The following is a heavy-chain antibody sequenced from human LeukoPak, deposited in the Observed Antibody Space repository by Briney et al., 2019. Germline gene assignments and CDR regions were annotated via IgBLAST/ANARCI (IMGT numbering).Heavy chain of an antibody. V-gene: IGHV3-73*01. Sequence: PGGSLKLSCAASGFTFSGSAMHWVRQASGKGLEWVGRIRSKANSYATAYAASVKGRFTISRDDSKNTAYLQMNSLKTEDTAVYYCARVGGNTWKKYYYMDVWGKGTTVTVSS. J-gene: IGHJ6*03. D-gene: IGHD4-23*01. CDR2: IRSKANSYAT. CDR3: ARVGGNTWKKYYYMDV. CDR1: GFTFSGSA.